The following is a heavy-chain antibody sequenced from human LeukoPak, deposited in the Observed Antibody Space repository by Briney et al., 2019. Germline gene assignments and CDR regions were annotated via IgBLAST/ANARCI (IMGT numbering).Heavy chain of an antibody. CDR3: ASALSSWWHYLDY. CDR1: GGSISSYY. D-gene: IGHD6-13*01. J-gene: IGHJ4*02. CDR2: IYNRWST. V-gene: IGHV4-4*07. Sequence: SETLSLTCTLSGGSISSYYWSWIRPPARKGLGWIECIYNRWSTNYTPPLKSRVTMSVDTSANQFALKLSSVTDADTAVYFCASALSSWWHYLDYWREEPVVTVS.